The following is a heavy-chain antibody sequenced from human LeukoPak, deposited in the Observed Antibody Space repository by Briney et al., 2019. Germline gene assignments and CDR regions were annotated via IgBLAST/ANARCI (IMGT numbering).Heavy chain of an antibody. CDR2: MFHSGST. CDR1: GYSISSGHY. D-gene: IGHD2-15*01. Sequence: PSETLSLTCTVSGYSISSGHYWAWIRQSPEKGLECIATMFHSGSTYYNPSLKSRVTTSVDTSKNEFSLNLSSVTAADTAVYYCARHRGGVVAAYNWFDPWGQGTLVTVSS. CDR3: ARHRGGVVAAYNWFDP. J-gene: IGHJ5*02. V-gene: IGHV4-38-2*02.